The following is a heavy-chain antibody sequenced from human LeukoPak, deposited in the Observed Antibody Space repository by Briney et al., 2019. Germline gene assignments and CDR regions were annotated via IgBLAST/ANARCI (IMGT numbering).Heavy chain of an antibody. CDR1: GFTFSSYA. V-gene: IGHV3-23*01. CDR2: ISGSGGST. CDR3: ARGVYYDSSGPHYY. D-gene: IGHD3-22*01. Sequence: GGSLRLSCAASGFTFSSYAMSWVRQAPGKGLEWVSAISGSGGSTYYADSVKGRFTISRDNAKNSLYPQMNSLRGEDTAVYYCARGVYYDSSGPHYYWGQGTLVAVSS. J-gene: IGHJ4*02.